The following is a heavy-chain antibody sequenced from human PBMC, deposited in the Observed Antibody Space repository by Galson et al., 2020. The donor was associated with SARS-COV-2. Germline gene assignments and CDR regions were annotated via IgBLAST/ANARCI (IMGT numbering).Heavy chain of an antibody. D-gene: IGHD6-19*01. V-gene: IGHV4-30-2*01. CDR1: GGSISSGDYS. CDR2: IYHAGHT. J-gene: IGHJ2*01. CDR3: ARIQVVAGVWYFDL. Sequence: SETLSLTCAVSGGSISSGDYSWSWIRQPPGKGLEWIGYIYHAGHTYYNPSLESRVSIAADKSKNQFSLKLSSVTAADTAVYFCARIQVVAGVWYFDLWGRGTLVAVSS.